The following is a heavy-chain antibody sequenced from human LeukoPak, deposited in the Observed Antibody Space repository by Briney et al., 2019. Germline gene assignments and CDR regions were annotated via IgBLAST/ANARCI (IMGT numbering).Heavy chain of an antibody. V-gene: IGHV3-23*01. Sequence: PGGSLRLSCAVSGFTFSSYTMRWVRQAPGKGLEWVSGISGSGGSTSYADSVKGRFTISRDNSKNTLYLQMNSLRAEDTAVYYCAKSSSSNVAFDIWGQGTMVTVSS. CDR2: ISGSGGST. J-gene: IGHJ3*02. CDR3: AKSSSSNVAFDI. D-gene: IGHD6-6*01. CDR1: GFTFSSYT.